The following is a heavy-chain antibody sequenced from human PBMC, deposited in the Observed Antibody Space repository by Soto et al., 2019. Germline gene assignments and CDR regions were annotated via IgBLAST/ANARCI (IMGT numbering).Heavy chain of an antibody. D-gene: IGHD3-16*02. Sequence: PGGSLRLSCAASGFTFSSYAMSWVRQAPGKGLEWVSAISGSGGSTYYADSVKGRFTISRDNSKNTLYLQMNSLRAEDTAVYYCAKDLITFGGVIVIPESSFDYWGQGTLVTVSS. CDR1: GFTFSSYA. CDR2: ISGSGGST. V-gene: IGHV3-23*01. CDR3: AKDLITFGGVIVIPESSFDY. J-gene: IGHJ4*02.